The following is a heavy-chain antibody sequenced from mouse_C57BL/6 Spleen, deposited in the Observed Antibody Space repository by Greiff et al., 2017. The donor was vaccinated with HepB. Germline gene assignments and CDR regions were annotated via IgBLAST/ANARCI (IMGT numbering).Heavy chain of an antibody. D-gene: IGHD2-14*01. CDR3: ASRGYGADFDV. CDR2: ISYDGSN. Sequence: ESGPGLVKPSQSLSLTCSVTGYSITSGYYWKWIRQFPGNKLEWMGYISYDGSNNYNPAIKKRTSVTRDTSKNQFFLKLNSVTTEDTATYYCASRGYGADFDVWGTGTTVTVS. J-gene: IGHJ1*03. V-gene: IGHV3-6*01. CDR1: GYSITSGYY.